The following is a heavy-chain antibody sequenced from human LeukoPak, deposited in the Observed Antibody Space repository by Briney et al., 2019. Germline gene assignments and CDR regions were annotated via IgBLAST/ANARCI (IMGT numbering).Heavy chain of an antibody. V-gene: IGHV1-18*01. CDR1: GYTFTSYG. J-gene: IGHJ4*02. CDR2: ISAYNGNT. D-gene: IGHD3-22*01. Sequence: GASVKVSCKASGYTFTSYGISWVRQAPGQGLEWMGWISAYNGNTNYAQKLQGRVTMTTDTSTSTAYMELSSLRSEDTAVYYCATVHRSSGYYWSYYFDYWGQGTLVTVSS. CDR3: ATVHRSSGYYWSYYFDY.